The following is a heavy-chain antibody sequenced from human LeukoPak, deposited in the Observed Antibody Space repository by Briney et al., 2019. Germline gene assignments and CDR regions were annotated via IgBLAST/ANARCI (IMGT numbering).Heavy chain of an antibody. CDR1: GGSISSGDYY. CDR3: ARGSSGYFAKGYFQH. CDR2: INHSGST. Sequence: SQTLSLTCTVSGGSISSGDYYWSWIRQPPGKGLEWIGEINHSGSTNYNPSLKSRVTISVDTSKNQFSLKLTSVTAADTAVYYCARGSSGYFAKGYFQHWGQGTLVTVSS. V-gene: IGHV4-30-4*01. D-gene: IGHD3-22*01. J-gene: IGHJ1*01.